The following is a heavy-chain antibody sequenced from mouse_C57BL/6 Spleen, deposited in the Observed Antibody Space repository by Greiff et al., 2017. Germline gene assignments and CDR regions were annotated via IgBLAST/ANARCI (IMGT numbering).Heavy chain of an antibody. V-gene: IGHV2-9*01. CDR1: GFSLTSYG. D-gene: IGHD3-3*01. J-gene: IGHJ4*01. CDR2: IWGGGST. Sequence: QVHVKQSGPGLVAPSQSLSITCIVSGFSLTSYGVDWVRQPPGKGLEWLGVIWGGGSTNYNSALMSRLGISKDNSKSPVFLKMNSLQTDDTAMYYCAKQDSSWGAMDDWGQGTSVTVSA. CDR3: AKQDSSWGAMDD.